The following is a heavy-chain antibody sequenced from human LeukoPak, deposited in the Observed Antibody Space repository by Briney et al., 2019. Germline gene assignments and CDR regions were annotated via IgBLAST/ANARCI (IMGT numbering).Heavy chain of an antibody. CDR2: IWYDGSNK. CDR3: ARDALGMDV. J-gene: IGHJ6*02. Sequence: GGSLRLSCAASGFTFSNFWMNWVRQAPGKGLEWVAVIWYDGSNKYYADSVKGRFTISRDNSKNTLYLQMNSLRAEDTAVYYCARDALGMDVWGQGTTVTVSS. V-gene: IGHV3-33*08. CDR1: GFTFSNFW.